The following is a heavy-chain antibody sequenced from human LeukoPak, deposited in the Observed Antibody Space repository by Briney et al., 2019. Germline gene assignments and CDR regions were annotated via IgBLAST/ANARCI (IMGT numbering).Heavy chain of an antibody. D-gene: IGHD3-16*01. Sequence: GGSLRLSCTVSGFTVSSNSMSWVRQAQGRDWSGSHCAANTHYSDSVKGRFTISIDNSKNTLYLQMNSLRAEDTAVYYCARRAGAYTHPYDYWGQGTLVTVSS. CDR3: ARRAGAYTHPYDY. CDR2: AANT. CDR1: GFTVSSNS. J-gene: IGHJ4*02. V-gene: IGHV3-53*01.